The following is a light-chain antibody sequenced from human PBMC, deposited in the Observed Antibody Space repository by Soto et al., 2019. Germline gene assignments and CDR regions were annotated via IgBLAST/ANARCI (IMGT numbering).Light chain of an antibody. CDR3: QQYNSYWT. V-gene: IGKV1-5*01. CDR2: HAS. J-gene: IGKJ1*01. Sequence: DIQMTQSPSTLSASVGDRFTITYRASQSISSWLAWYQQKPGTAPKLLIYHASTLESGVPSRFSGSGSGTEFTLTISSLQPDDFATYYYQQYNSYWTFGQGTKV. CDR1: QSISSW.